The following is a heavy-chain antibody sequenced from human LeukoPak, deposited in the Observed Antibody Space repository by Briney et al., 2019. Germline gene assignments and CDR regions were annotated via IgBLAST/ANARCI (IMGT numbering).Heavy chain of an antibody. V-gene: IGHV3-48*03. CDR1: GFTSSSYE. CDR3: ARDGGSGSYPVY. Sequence: GGSLRLSCAASGFTSSSYEMNWVRQAPGKGLEWVSYISSSGSTIYYADSVKGRFTISRDNAKNSLYLQMNSLRAEDTAVYYCARDGGSGSYPVYWGQGTLVTVSS. CDR2: ISSSGSTI. D-gene: IGHD3-10*01. J-gene: IGHJ4*02.